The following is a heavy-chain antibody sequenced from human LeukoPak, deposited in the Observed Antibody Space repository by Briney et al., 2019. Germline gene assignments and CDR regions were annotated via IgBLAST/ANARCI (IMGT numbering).Heavy chain of an antibody. CDR3: AKATGDIGHYYFDS. CDR2: ITTTGGST. CDR1: GFIFRNYV. D-gene: IGHD2-21*02. J-gene: IGHJ4*02. V-gene: IGHV3-23*01. Sequence: GGSLRLSCAASGFIFRNYVMRWVRQAPGKRLAWVSTITTTGGSTDYADSVKGRFTISRDNSKNTLYLQMNSLRAEDTAVYYCAKATGDIGHYYFDSSGQGTLVTVSS.